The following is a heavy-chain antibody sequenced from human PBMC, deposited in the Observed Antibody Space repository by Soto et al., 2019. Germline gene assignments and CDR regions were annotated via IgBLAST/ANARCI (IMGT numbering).Heavy chain of an antibody. D-gene: IGHD6-13*01. CDR1: GGSISSGGYY. J-gene: IGHJ5*02. CDR3: ARGRSGRCSSWPYNWFDP. CDR2: IYYSGST. Sequence: PSEPLSLSRTVSGGSISSGGYYWSWIRQHPGKGLEWIGYIYYSGSTYYNPSLKSRVTISVDTSKNQFSLKLSSVTAADTAVYYCARGRSGRCSSWPYNWFDPWGQGTLGTV. V-gene: IGHV4-31*03.